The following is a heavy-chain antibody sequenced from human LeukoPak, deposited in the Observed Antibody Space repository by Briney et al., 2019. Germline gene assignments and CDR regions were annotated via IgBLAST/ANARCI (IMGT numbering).Heavy chain of an antibody. Sequence: PGGPLSLSCAASGFTFSSYGMSWVRQAQGKGLEWASVISGSGGSTYYADSVKGRFTISRDNSKNALFLQMNSLRAEDTAVYYCAKTYSGYSHFDYWGQGTLVTVSS. V-gene: IGHV3-23*01. CDR2: ISGSGGST. J-gene: IGHJ4*02. D-gene: IGHD5-12*01. CDR3: AKTYSGYSHFDY. CDR1: GFTFSSYG.